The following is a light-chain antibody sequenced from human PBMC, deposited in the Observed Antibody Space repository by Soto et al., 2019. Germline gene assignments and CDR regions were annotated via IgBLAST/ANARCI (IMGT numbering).Light chain of an antibody. CDR2: EVS. J-gene: IGLJ3*02. Sequence: QSAVTQPASVSGSPGQSITLSCTGTSSGVGGYNYVSWYQQHPGKAPKLMIYEVSNRPSGVSNRFSGSKSGNTASLTISGLQAEDEADYYCSSYTSSSWVFGGGTKLTVL. V-gene: IGLV2-14*01. CDR3: SSYTSSSWV. CDR1: SSGVGGYNY.